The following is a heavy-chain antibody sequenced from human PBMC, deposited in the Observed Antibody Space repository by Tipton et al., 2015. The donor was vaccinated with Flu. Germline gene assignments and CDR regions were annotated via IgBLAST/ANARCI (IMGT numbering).Heavy chain of an antibody. CDR1: GFTFSSYA. J-gene: IGHJ4*02. D-gene: IGHD1-1*01. V-gene: IGHV3-23*01. CDR3: AKGLHLMPVTTRHPAFDC. Sequence: SLRLSCAASGFTFSSYAMTWVRQAPGKGLEWVSIISTGGTDTFYADSVKGRFTIYRDNSKNTVYLQMNSLRAEDTAIYYCAKGLHLMPVTTRHPAFDCWGQGTLVTVSS. CDR2: ISTGGTDT.